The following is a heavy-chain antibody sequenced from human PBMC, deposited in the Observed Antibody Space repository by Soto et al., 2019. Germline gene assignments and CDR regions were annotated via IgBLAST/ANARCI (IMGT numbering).Heavy chain of an antibody. J-gene: IGHJ5*02. CDR3: ARGVYLSLVRTGWFDP. Sequence: SETLSLTCAVYGGSFSGYYWSWIRQPPGKGLEWIGEINHSGSTNYNPSLKSRVTISVDTSKNQFSLKLSSVTSADTAVYYCARGVYLSLVRTGWFDPWGQGTLVTVSS. CDR1: GGSFSGYY. D-gene: IGHD3-10*01. V-gene: IGHV4-34*01. CDR2: INHSGST.